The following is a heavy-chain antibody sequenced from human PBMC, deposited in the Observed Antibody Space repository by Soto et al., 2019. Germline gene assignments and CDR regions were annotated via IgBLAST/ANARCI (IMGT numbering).Heavy chain of an antibody. CDR1: GFTFGDSH. D-gene: IGHD2-15*01. Sequence: QVQLVESGGGLVPPGGSLRLSCAGSGFTFGDSHMSWFRQAPGKGLEWLSYISPGSRYPAYADSVKGRFTISRDNAKRSLYLQMMSLTAEDTAIYYCVRGGGGGLFDPWGQGTMVTVSS. CDR3: VRGGGGGLFDP. CDR2: ISPGSRYP. J-gene: IGHJ5*02. V-gene: IGHV3-11*06.